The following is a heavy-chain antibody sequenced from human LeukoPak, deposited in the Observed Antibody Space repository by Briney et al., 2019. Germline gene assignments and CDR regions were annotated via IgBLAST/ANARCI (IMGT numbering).Heavy chain of an antibody. V-gene: IGHV1-18*01. CDR1: GYTFTSYG. Sequence: ASVKVSCKASGYTFTSYGISWVRQAPGPGLEWMGWISAYNGNTNYAQKLQGRVTMTTDTSTSTAYRELRSRRSDDTAVYYCARRNHGITMVRVGITIDYWRQGTLVTVSS. D-gene: IGHD3-10*01. CDR3: ARRNHGITMVRVGITIDY. CDR2: ISAYNGNT. J-gene: IGHJ4*02.